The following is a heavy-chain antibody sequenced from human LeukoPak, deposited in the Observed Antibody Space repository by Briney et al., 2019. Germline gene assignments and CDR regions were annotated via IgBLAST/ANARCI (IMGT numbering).Heavy chain of an antibody. Sequence: ASVKVSCKASGYTFTGSYMHWVRQAPGQGLDWMGRINPNTCDTNYEQRFQGRVTMTRDTSISTAYMELNRLRSDDTAVYYCARERGDYDILTDYYEGNCFDPWGQGTLVTVSS. V-gene: IGHV1-2*02. J-gene: IGHJ5*02. CDR2: INPNTCDT. CDR1: GYTFTGSY. CDR3: ARERGDYDILTDYYEGNCFDP. D-gene: IGHD3-9*01.